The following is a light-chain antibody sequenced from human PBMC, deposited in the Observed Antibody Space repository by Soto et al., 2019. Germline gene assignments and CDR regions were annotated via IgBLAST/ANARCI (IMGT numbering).Light chain of an antibody. Sequence: SYELTQPPSVSVAPGQTATVTCGGDNVGRKSVHWYQQKPGQAPVLVVYDDSDRPSGLPERFSGSNSGNTATLTISRVEAGDEADYYCQVWDTSSAQGVFGTGTKVTVL. CDR3: QVWDTSSAQGV. CDR2: DDS. J-gene: IGLJ1*01. CDR1: NVGRKS. V-gene: IGLV3-21*02.